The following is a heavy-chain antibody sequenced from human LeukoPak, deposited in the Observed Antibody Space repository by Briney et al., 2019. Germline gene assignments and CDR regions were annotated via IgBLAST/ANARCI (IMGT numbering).Heavy chain of an antibody. D-gene: IGHD6-19*01. V-gene: IGHV4-39*07. CDR3: ARGQYFFGY. Sequence: PSETLSLTCTVSGGSVSNTNYYWAWIRQPPGKGLEWIGSVSHSESTYYNPSLKSRVTISVDTSENQFSLKLSSVTAADTAVYYCARGQYFFGYWGQGTLVTVSS. CDR1: GGSVSNTNYY. CDR2: VSHSEST. J-gene: IGHJ4*02.